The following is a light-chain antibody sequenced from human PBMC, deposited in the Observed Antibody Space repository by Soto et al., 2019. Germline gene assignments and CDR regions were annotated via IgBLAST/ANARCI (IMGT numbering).Light chain of an antibody. CDR1: QSVSRNY. Sequence: PGERATLSCGASQSVSRNYLAWYQQKPGLAPRLLIYDASSRATGVPDRFSGSGSGTDFTLTVTRLEPEDFAVYYCQQYGTSLLTFGGGTKVEIK. J-gene: IGKJ4*01. CDR3: QQYGTSLLT. CDR2: DAS. V-gene: IGKV3D-20*01.